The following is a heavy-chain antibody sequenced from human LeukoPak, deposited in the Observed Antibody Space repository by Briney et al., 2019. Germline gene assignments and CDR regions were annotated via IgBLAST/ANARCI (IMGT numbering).Heavy chain of an antibody. V-gene: IGHV3-43*01. CDR3: AKARGLIGGAFDI. CDR2: ISWDGDTT. D-gene: IGHD3-22*01. J-gene: IGHJ3*02. Sequence: GGSLRLSCAASGFTFDDYIMHWVRQAPGKGLEWVSHISWDGDTTYYADSVKGRFTISRDNSKNSLYLLMNSLTTEDTALYYCAKARGLIGGAFDIWGRGTMVTVSS. CDR1: GFTFDDYI.